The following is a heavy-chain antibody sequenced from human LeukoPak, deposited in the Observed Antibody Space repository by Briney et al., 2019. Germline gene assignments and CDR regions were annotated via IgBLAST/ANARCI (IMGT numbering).Heavy chain of an antibody. CDR1: GYTFTGYG. Sequence: GASVKVSCKASGYTFTGYGISWVRQAPGQGLEWMGWINANNGNTNYAQKLQGRVTMTTDTSTSTAYMELRRLRSDDTAVYYCARYGKGRLLLYSFDIWGQGTMVTVSS. CDR2: INANNGNT. V-gene: IGHV1-18*01. D-gene: IGHD6-25*01. CDR3: ARYGKGRLLLYSFDI. J-gene: IGHJ3*02.